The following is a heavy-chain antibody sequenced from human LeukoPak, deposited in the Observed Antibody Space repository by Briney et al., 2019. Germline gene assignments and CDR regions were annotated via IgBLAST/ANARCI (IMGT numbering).Heavy chain of an antibody. Sequence: PGGSLRLSCAASGFTFSSYSMNWVRQAPGKGLEWVSSISSSSSYIYYADSVKGRFTISRDNAKNSPYLQMNSLRAEEPAVYYCARDGGPVAGNYWGQGTLVTVSS. CDR1: GFTFSSYS. CDR3: ARDGGPVAGNY. V-gene: IGHV3-21*01. J-gene: IGHJ4*02. CDR2: ISSSSSYI. D-gene: IGHD6-19*01.